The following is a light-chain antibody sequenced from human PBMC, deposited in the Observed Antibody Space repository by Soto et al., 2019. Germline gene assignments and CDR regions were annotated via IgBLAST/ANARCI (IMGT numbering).Light chain of an antibody. CDR1: SSNIGKSY. J-gene: IGLJ2*01. Sequence: QSVLTQPPSVSAAPGQKVTISCSGSSSNIGKSYVSWYQQFPGTAPKLLIYENNKRPSGIPDRFSASKSGTSATLGITGLQTGDEADYYCGTWDSSLSVVFGEGTKLTV. CDR3: GTWDSSLSVV. CDR2: ENN. V-gene: IGLV1-51*02.